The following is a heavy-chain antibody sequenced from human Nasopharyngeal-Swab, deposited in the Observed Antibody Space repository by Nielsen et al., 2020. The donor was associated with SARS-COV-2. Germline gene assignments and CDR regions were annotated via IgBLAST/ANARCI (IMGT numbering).Heavy chain of an antibody. V-gene: IGHV4-34*01. J-gene: IGHJ6*02. D-gene: IGHD3-10*01. CDR2: INHSGST. Sequence: SETLSLTCAVYGGSFSGYYWSWIRQPPGKGLEWIGEINHSGSTNYNPSLKSRVTISVDTSKNQFSLKLSSETAADTAVYYCARVDTMVRGVIRKGYYYGMDVWGQGTTVTVSS. CDR1: GGSFSGYY. CDR3: ARVDTMVRGVIRKGYYYGMDV.